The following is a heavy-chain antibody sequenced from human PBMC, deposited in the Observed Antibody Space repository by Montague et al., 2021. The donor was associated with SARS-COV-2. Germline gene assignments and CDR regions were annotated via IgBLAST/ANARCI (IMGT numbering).Heavy chain of an antibody. CDR2: MHFTGKT. V-gene: IGHV4-4*07. D-gene: IGHD3-10*01. CDR1: GDSITNHY. Sequence: SETLSLTCSVSGDSITNHYWSWIRQPAGKGLEWIGRMHFTGKTSFSPFFSSRLTMSADTSKNQFSLKLTSVTAADTAIYFCARGRFDFGAGRQGTIDFWGQGTLVTVSS. CDR3: ARGRFDFGAGRQGTIDF. J-gene: IGHJ4*02.